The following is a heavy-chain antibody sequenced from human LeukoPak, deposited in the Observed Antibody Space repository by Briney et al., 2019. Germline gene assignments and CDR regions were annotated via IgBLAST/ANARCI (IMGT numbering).Heavy chain of an antibody. Sequence: SETLSLTCTVSGGSIRNTGYYWTWIRQPPGKGLEWIGFIYHSGTTSSNPSLKSRVSMSVDTSKNQFSLNLTSVTAADTAVYYCARGVNWIDPWGQGTLVTVSS. CDR1: GGSIRNTGYY. CDR3: ARGVNWIDP. D-gene: IGHD6-13*01. CDR2: IYHSGTT. J-gene: IGHJ5*02. V-gene: IGHV4-30-2*01.